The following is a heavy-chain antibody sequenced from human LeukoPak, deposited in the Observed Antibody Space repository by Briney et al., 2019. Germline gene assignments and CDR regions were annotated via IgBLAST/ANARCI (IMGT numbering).Heavy chain of an antibody. V-gene: IGHV4-39*07. CDR1: GGSISSSSYY. J-gene: IGHJ6*03. Sequence: SETLSLTCTVSGGSISSSSYYWGWIRQPPGKGLEWIGSIYYSGSTYYNPSLKSRVTISVDTSKNQFSLKLSSVTAADTAVYYCARSRGGGFSIYYYYYMDVWGKGTTVTVSS. D-gene: IGHD3-16*01. CDR2: IYYSGST. CDR3: ARSRGGGFSIYYYYYMDV.